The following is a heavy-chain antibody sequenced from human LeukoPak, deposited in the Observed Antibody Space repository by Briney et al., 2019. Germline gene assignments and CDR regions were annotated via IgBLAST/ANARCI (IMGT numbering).Heavy chain of an antibody. CDR1: GFSFSTYS. CDR3: ARGGRLYSYDY. CDR2: ISSNSRFI. Sequence: GGSLRLSCAASGFSFSTYSMNWVHQAPGKGLEWVSSISSNSRFIYYADSVKGRFTISRDDAKNSLYLQMNSLRAEDTAVYYCARGGRLYSYDYWGQGTLVTVSS. D-gene: IGHD3-16*01. V-gene: IGHV3-21*01. J-gene: IGHJ4*02.